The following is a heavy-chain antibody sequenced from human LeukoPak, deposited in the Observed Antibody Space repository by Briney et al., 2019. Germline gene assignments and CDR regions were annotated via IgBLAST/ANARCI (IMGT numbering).Heavy chain of an antibody. CDR3: ARDDYYGSGSYWGAFDI. D-gene: IGHD3-10*01. CDR1: GFTFSSYA. J-gene: IGHJ3*02. Sequence: LSGGSLRLSCAASGFTFSSYAMHWVRQAPGKGLEWVAVISYDGSNKYYADSVKGRFTISRDNAKNSLYLQMNSLRAEDTAMYYCARDDYYGSGSYWGAFDIWGQGTMVTVSS. CDR2: ISYDGSNK. V-gene: IGHV3-30*04.